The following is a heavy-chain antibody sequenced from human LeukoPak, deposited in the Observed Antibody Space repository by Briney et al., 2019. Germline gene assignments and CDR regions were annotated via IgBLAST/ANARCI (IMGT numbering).Heavy chain of an antibody. V-gene: IGHV4-59*08. Sequence: SETLSLTCTVSGGPISNYYWSWIRQPPGKGLEWIGYIYYSGSTNYNPSLKSRVTISVDTSKNQFSLKLSSVTAADTAVYYCARGDGSGWHWVGYWGQGTLVTVSS. J-gene: IGHJ4*02. CDR1: GGPISNYY. D-gene: IGHD6-19*01. CDR2: IYYSGST. CDR3: ARGDGSGWHWVGY.